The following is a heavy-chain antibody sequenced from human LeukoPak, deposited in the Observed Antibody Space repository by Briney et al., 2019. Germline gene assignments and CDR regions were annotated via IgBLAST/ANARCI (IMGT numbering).Heavy chain of an antibody. D-gene: IGHD3-22*01. J-gene: IGHJ3*02. V-gene: IGHV1-8*01. CDR3: ARGLRATYYYDSSGYVNGFDI. Sequence: ASVKVSCKASGYTFTSYDINWVRQATGQGLEWMGWMNPNSGNTGYAQKFQGRVTMTRNTSISTAYMELSSLRSEDTAVYYCARGLRATYYYDSSGYVNGFDIWGQGTMVTVSS. CDR2: MNPNSGNT. CDR1: GYTFTSYD.